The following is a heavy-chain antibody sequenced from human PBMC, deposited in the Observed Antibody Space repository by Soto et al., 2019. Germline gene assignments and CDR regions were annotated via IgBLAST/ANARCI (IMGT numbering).Heavy chain of an antibody. CDR3: ARVEYYYDSSGFDY. CDR1: GFTFGSYA. V-gene: IGHV3-30*14. D-gene: IGHD3-22*01. Sequence: QVQLVESGGGVVQPGRALRLSCAASGFTFGSYAMHWVRQAPGKGLEWVAVISYDGSNKYYADSVKGRFTISRDNSKNTLYLQMNSLRAEDTAVYYCARVEYYYDSSGFDYWGQGTLVTVSS. CDR2: ISYDGSNK. J-gene: IGHJ4*02.